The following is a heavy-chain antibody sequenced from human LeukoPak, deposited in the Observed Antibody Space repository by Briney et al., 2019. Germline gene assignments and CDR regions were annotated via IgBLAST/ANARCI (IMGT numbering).Heavy chain of an antibody. D-gene: IGHD3-10*01. CDR2: IWYDGSNK. J-gene: IGHJ6*03. V-gene: IGHV3-33*06. CDR1: GFTFSSYG. CDR3: GKDILMVRGVIPYYMDV. Sequence: GGSLRLPCAASGFTFSSYGMHWVRQAPGKGLEWVAVIWYDGSNKYYADSVKGRFTISRDNSKNTLYLQMNSLRAEDTAVYYCGKDILMVRGVIPYYMDVWGKGTTVTVSS.